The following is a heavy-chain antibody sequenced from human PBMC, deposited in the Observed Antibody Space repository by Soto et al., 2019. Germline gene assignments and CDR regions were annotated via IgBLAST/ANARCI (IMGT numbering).Heavy chain of an antibody. D-gene: IGHD3-16*02. CDR3: ARAGGGYRFDR. Sequence: QVQLQESGPGLVQPSETLSLTCAGVYFGTYYWGWIRQPPGKGLEWLGYIFSSEHFKYNPSLKSRLSIAVDPSKNHVSPRLTSVNAADTAVYYCARAGGGYRFDRWGQGTLVTVSS. J-gene: IGHJ4*02. CDR2: IFSSEHF. V-gene: IGHV4-59*01. CDR1: VYFGTYY.